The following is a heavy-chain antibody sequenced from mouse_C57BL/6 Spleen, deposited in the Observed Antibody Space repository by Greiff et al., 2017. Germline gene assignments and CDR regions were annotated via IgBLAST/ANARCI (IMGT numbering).Heavy chain of an antibody. J-gene: IGHJ1*03. CDR1: GFTFSSYA. Sequence: EVHLVESGGGLVKPGGSLKLSCAASGFTFSSYAMSWVRQTPEKRLEWVATISDGGSYTYYPDNVKGRFTISRDNAKNNLYLQMSHLKSEDTAMYYCARVPNWDDWYFDVWGTGTTVTVSS. V-gene: IGHV5-4*01. D-gene: IGHD4-1*01. CDR2: ISDGGSYT. CDR3: ARVPNWDDWYFDV.